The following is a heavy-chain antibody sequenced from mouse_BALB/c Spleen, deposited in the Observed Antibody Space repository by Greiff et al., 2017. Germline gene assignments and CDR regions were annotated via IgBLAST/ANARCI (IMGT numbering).Heavy chain of an antibody. CDR1: GFNIKDTY. D-gene: IGHD2-1*01. J-gene: IGHJ4*01. Sequence: VQLQQSGAELVKPGASVKLSCTASGFNIKDTYMHWVKQRPEQGLEWIGRIDPANGNTKYDPKFQGKATITADTSSITAYLQLSSLTSEDTAVYYFAISRGNYYAMDYWGQGTSVTVAS. CDR3: AISRGNYYAMDY. V-gene: IGHV14-3*02. CDR2: IDPANGNT.